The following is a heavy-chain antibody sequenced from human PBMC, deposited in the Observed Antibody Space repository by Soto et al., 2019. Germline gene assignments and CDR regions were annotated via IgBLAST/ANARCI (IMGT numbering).Heavy chain of an antibody. CDR2: INPNSGGT. CDR3: ASHVPRRYCSGGSCPRWFDP. D-gene: IGHD2-15*01. J-gene: IGHJ5*02. CDR1: GYTFTGYY. V-gene: IGHV1-2*02. Sequence: QVQLVQSGAEVKKPGASVKVSCKASGYTFTGYYMHWVRQAPGQGLEWMGWINPNSGGTNYAQTFQGRVTMTRDTSISPAYMELSRLRSDDTAVYYCASHVPRRYCSGGSCPRWFDPWGQGTLVTVSS.